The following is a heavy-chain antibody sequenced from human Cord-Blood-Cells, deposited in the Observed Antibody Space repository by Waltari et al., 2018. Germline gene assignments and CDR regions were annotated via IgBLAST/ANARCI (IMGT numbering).Heavy chain of an antibody. CDR3: ASLGGEDDY. CDR2: IEANNGGT. Sequence: QVQLVQSGAEVKKPGASVKVSCKASGYTFTGYYMHWVRPAPGQGLEGVGWIEANNGGTNYEQKFQGRVTMKRGTSISTAYMELSRLRSDDTAVYYCASLGGEDDYWGQGTLVTVSS. D-gene: IGHD3-10*01. V-gene: IGHV1-2*02. CDR1: GYTFTGYY. J-gene: IGHJ4*02.